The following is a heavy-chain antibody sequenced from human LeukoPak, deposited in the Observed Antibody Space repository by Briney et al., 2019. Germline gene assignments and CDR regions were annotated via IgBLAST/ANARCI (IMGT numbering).Heavy chain of an antibody. Sequence: SHTLSLTCVITGDSGSRYSAAWNWIRQSPSRGLKWLGRTYYRSKWYNDYAVSVKSRITINPDTSKNQFSLQLNSVTPEDTAVYYCARAFRGGYYYGMDVWGKGTTVTVSS. V-gene: IGHV6-1*01. CDR3: ARAFRGGYYYGMDV. CDR1: GDSGSRYSAA. D-gene: IGHD3-10*01. J-gene: IGHJ6*04. CDR2: TYYRSKWYN.